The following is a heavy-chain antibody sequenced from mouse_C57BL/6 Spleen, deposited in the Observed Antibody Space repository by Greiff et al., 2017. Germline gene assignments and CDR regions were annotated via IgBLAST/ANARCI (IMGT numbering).Heavy chain of an antibody. Sequence: EVKLMESGGGLVQPGGSLSLSCAASGFTFTDYYMSWVRQPPGKALEWLGFIRNKANGYTTEYSASVKGRFTISRDNSQSILYLQMNALRAEDSATYYCASAIYYYGSSYLYYYAMDYWGQGTAVTVSS. D-gene: IGHD1-1*01. CDR1: GFTFTDYY. CDR3: ASAIYYYGSSYLYYYAMDY. CDR2: IRNKANGYTT. J-gene: IGHJ4*01. V-gene: IGHV7-3*01.